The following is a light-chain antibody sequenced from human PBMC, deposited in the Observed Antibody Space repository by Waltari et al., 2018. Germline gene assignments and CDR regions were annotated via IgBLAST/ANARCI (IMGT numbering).Light chain of an antibody. CDR1: SGDIGTYNL. CDR3: STYGGANNLL. Sequence: QPALTQPPSASGSPGQSVTISCAGTSGDIGTYNLVSWYQHHPGKVPRVMIYEVNKRPSGVPDRFSGSKSGDTASLTVSGLQPEDEAEYFCSTYGGANNLLFGGGTKVTVL. CDR2: EVN. J-gene: IGLJ2*01. V-gene: IGLV2-8*01.